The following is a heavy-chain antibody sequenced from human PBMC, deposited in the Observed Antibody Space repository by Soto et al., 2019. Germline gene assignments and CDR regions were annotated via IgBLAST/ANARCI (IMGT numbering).Heavy chain of an antibody. Sequence: ASVKVSCKASGYTLTSYGISWVRQAPGQGLEWMGWISAYNGNTNYAQKLQGRVTMTTDTSTSTAYMELRSLRSDDTAVYYCARDLSGNYVGWFDPWGQGTLVTVSS. D-gene: IGHD4-4*01. CDR3: ARDLSGNYVGWFDP. CDR1: GYTLTSYG. CDR2: ISAYNGNT. J-gene: IGHJ5*02. V-gene: IGHV1-18*04.